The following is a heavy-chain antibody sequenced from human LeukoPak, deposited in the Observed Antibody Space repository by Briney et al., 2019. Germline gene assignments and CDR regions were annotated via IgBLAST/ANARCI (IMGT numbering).Heavy chain of an antibody. Sequence: SETLSLTCTVSGGSISSYYWSWIRQPPGKGLEWIGYIYYSGSTNYNPSLKSRVTISVDTSKNQFSLKLSSVTAADTAVYYYARNYGSGSYYNLVPYYFDYWGQGTLVTVSS. J-gene: IGHJ4*02. CDR2: IYYSGST. D-gene: IGHD3-10*01. CDR3: ARNYGSGSYYNLVPYYFDY. CDR1: GGSISSYY. V-gene: IGHV4-59*08.